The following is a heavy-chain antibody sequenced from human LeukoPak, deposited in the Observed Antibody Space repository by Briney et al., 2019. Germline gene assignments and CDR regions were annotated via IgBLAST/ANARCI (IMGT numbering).Heavy chain of an antibody. CDR1: GYTFTGYY. J-gene: IGHJ4*02. CDR2: INPNSGGT. V-gene: IGHV1-2*02. CDR3: ATLYSGYDVFDY. Sequence: ASVTVSCKASGYTFTGYYMHWVRQAPGQGLEWMGWINPNSGGTNYAQKFQGRVTMTRDTSISTAYMELSRLRSDDTAVYYCATLYSGYDVFDYWGQGTLVTVSS. D-gene: IGHD5-12*01.